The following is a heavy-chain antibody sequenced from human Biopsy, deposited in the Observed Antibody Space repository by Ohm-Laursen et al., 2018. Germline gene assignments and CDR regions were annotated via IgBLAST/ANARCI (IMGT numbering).Heavy chain of an antibody. CDR3: ARDRFYGSANYFGYYNMDV. J-gene: IGHJ6*02. CDR1: GFTFSSYG. V-gene: IGHV3-33*01. D-gene: IGHD3-10*01. Sequence: SLRLSCTASGFTFSSYGMHWVRQAPGKGLEWVAVIWYDGSNKYYADSVKGRFTISRDNSKNTLFLQTNNLRAEDTAVYYCARDRFYGSANYFGYYNMDVWGQGTTVTVSS. CDR2: IWYDGSNK.